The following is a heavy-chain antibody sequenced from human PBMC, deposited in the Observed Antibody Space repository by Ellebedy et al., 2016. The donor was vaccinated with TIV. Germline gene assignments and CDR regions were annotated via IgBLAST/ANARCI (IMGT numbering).Heavy chain of an antibody. Sequence: AASVTVSCKASGGTFSSYAISWVRQPPGQGLEWMGWINPNSGGTNYAQKFQGRVTMTRDTSISTAYMELSRLRSDDTAVYYCARKRYCSGGSCLDFDYWGQGTLVTVSS. J-gene: IGHJ4*02. V-gene: IGHV1-2*02. D-gene: IGHD2-15*01. CDR3: ARKRYCSGGSCLDFDY. CDR1: GGTFSSYA. CDR2: INPNSGGT.